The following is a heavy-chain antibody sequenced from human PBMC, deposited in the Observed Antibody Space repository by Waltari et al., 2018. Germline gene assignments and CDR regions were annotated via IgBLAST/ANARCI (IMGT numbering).Heavy chain of an antibody. J-gene: IGHJ5*02. CDR2: IYYSGTT. V-gene: IGHV4-39*01. Sequence: QLQLQESGPTLVKPSETLSLTCTVSGGSISRSSYYWGWMRQSPGKGLEWIGGIYYSGTTYYNPTLESRVTISGDTSKNQFSLKLSSVTAADTAVYYCVRHWKRNGYRFDPWGQGTLVTVSS. D-gene: IGHD5-12*01. CDR3: VRHWKRNGYRFDP. CDR1: GGSISRSSYY.